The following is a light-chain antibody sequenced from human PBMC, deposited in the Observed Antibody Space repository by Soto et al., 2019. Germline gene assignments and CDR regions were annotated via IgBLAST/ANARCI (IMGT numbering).Light chain of an antibody. CDR2: GNS. CDR3: QSYASSLSAVV. J-gene: IGLJ2*01. CDR1: SSNIGAGYD. V-gene: IGLV1-40*01. Sequence: QSVLTQPPSVSGAPGQRVTISCTGSSSNIGAGYDVHWYQQLPGPAPKLLIYGNSNRPSGVPDRFSGSKSGTSASLAITGLQAEDEADYYCQSYASSLSAVVFGGGTKPTAL.